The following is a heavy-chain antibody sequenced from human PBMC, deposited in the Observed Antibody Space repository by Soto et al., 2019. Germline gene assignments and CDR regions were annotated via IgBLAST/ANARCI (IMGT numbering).Heavy chain of an antibody. V-gene: IGHV4-59*08. Sequence: PSETLSLTCTVSGGSISSYYWIWIRQPPGKGLEWIGYIYYSGSTYYNPSLKSRVTISVDTSKNQFSLKLSSVTAADTAVYYCARGSYYYDSSGYYHYWVQGTLVTVSS. CDR2: IYYSGST. CDR1: GGSISSYY. D-gene: IGHD3-22*01. J-gene: IGHJ4*02. CDR3: ARGSYYYDSSGYYHY.